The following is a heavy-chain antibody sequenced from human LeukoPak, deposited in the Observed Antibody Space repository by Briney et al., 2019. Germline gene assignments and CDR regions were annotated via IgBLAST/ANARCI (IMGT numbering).Heavy chain of an antibody. CDR1: GFTFSRHA. V-gene: IGHV3-64*01. J-gene: IGHJ4*02. D-gene: IGHD3-10*01. CDR2: ISSSGTTP. CDR3: AREALGQAIDF. Sequence: GGSLRLSCAASGFTFSRHAMHWVRQAPGKGLEFVSSISSSGTTPYYASSVKDRFFISRDNSRNILFLQMCRLRADDMAVYYCAREALGQAIDFWGQGTLVTVSS.